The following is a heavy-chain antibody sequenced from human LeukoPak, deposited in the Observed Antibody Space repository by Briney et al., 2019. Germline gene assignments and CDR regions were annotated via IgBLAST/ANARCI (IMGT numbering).Heavy chain of an antibody. CDR3: AREGITGKQTIDY. Sequence: GRSLRLSCAASGFTFSSYGMHWVRQAPGKGLEWVAVIWYDGSNKYYADSVKGRFTISRDNSKNTLYLQVNSLRAEDTAVYYCAREGITGKQTIDYWGQGTLVTVSS. CDR1: GFTFSSYG. J-gene: IGHJ4*02. V-gene: IGHV3-33*01. CDR2: IWYDGSNK. D-gene: IGHD1-20*01.